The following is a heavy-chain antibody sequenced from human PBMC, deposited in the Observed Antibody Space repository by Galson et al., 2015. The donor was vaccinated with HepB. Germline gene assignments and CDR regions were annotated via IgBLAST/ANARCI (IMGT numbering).Heavy chain of an antibody. Sequence: SVKVSCKASGYTFINYGITWVQQAPGQGLEWLGWISTFNGNTNYTQKLQGRVTMTTDTSTSTAYMDLRSLRSDDTAVYYCARGYSSGLTTSYYYGMDVWGQGTTVTVSS. CDR2: ISTFNGNT. CDR1: GYTFINYG. D-gene: IGHD6-19*01. V-gene: IGHV1-18*01. J-gene: IGHJ6*02. CDR3: ARGYSSGLTTSYYYGMDV.